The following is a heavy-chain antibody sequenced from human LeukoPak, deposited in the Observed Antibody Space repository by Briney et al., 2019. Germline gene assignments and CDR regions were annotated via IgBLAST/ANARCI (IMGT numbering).Heavy chain of an antibody. Sequence: SSETLSLTCSVSGYSISSGYYWGWIRQPPGKGLEWIGNIYHSGSTYYNPSLKSRVTISVDTSKNQFSLKLSSVTAADTAVYYCARVPIVLFYQGGWFDPWGQGTLVTVSS. D-gene: IGHD1-26*01. CDR2: IYHSGST. CDR1: GYSISSGYY. V-gene: IGHV4-38-2*02. J-gene: IGHJ5*02. CDR3: ARVPIVLFYQGGWFDP.